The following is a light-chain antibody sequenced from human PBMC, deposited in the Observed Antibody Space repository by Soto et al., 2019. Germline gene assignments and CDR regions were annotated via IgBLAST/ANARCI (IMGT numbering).Light chain of an antibody. V-gene: IGLV2-8*01. CDR3: ISYAAGNNYLV. CDR1: SSDVGGYNF. Sequence: QSALTQPPSASGSPGQSVIISCTGTSSDVGGYNFVSWFQQHPGKAPKLMIYEVTKRPSGVPDRFSGSKSGNTASLTVSGLQAEDEAYYYCISYAAGNNYLVFGGGTKVTVL. CDR2: EVT. J-gene: IGLJ2*01.